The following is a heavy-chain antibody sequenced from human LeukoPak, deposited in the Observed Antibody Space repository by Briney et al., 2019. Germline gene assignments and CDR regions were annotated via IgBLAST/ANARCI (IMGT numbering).Heavy chain of an antibody. V-gene: IGHV4-59*01. Sequence: SETLSLTCIVSGGSISRYYWSWIRQPPGKGLEWIGYIYYNGSISYNPSLKSRVTISADTSKNQFSLKVNSVTAADTAVYYCASDSRGFFYFDYWGQGALVTVSS. CDR2: IYYNGSI. J-gene: IGHJ4*02. CDR3: ASDSRGFFYFDY. D-gene: IGHD3-10*01. CDR1: GGSISRYY.